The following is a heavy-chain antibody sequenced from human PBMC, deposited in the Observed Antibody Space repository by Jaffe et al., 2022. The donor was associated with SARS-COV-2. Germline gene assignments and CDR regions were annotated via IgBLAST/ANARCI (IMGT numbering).Heavy chain of an antibody. CDR3: ARAGYSSSWTEAFDI. V-gene: IGHV3-21*01. Sequence: EVQLVESGGGLVKPGGSLRLSCAASGFTFSSYSMNWVRQAPGKGLEWVSSISSSSSYIYYADSVKGRFTISRDNAKNSLYLQMNSLRAEDTAVYYCARAGYSSSWTEAFDIWGQGTMVTVSS. J-gene: IGHJ3*02. CDR1: GFTFSSYS. D-gene: IGHD6-13*01. CDR2: ISSSSSYI.